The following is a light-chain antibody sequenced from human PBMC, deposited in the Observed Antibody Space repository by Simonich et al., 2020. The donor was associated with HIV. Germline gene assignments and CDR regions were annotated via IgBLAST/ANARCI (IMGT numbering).Light chain of an antibody. CDR2: GAS. CDR1: QSVSSSY. Sequence: EIVLTQSPGTLSLSPGERATLSCRASQSVSSSYLAWYQQKPGQAPRLLIYGASTRATGIPARFSGSWSGTEFTLTISSLQSEDFAVYYCQQYNNWPPWTFGQGTKVEIK. V-gene: IGKV3-15*01. J-gene: IGKJ1*01. CDR3: QQYNNWPPWT.